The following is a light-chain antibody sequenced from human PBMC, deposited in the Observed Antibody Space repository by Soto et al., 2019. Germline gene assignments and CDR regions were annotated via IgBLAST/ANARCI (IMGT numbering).Light chain of an antibody. CDR2: AAS. CDR3: QQYGTSPWT. J-gene: IGKJ1*01. CDR1: QSVSSDY. Sequence: EIVLTQSPGTRSLSPGERATLSCWASQSVSSDYLAWYQQKPGQAPRLLIYAASSRATGIPDRFSGGGSGTDFTLTINRLEPEDFAVYYCQQYGTSPWTFGQVTKVEIK. V-gene: IGKV3-20*01.